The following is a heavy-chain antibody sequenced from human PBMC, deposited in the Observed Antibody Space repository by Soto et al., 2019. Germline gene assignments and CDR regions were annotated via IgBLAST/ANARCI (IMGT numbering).Heavy chain of an antibody. CDR2: ISAYNGNT. V-gene: IGHV1-18*01. CDR1: GYTFTSYG. Sequence: QVQLVQSGAEVKKPGASVKVSCKASGYTFTSYGISWVRQAPGQGLEWMGWISAYNGNTKYAQNLQGRVTMTTDTTTRAAYMELRSLRSDDTAVYYCARDQAMAQFDYWGQGTLVTVSS. CDR3: ARDQAMAQFDY. J-gene: IGHJ4*02. D-gene: IGHD5-18*01.